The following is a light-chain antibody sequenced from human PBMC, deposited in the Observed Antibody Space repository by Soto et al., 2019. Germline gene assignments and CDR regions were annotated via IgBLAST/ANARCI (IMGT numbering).Light chain of an antibody. Sequence: QSVLTQSSSASASLGSSVKLTCTLSSGHSSYIIAWHQQQPGKAPRYLMKLEGSGSYNKGSGVPARFSGSSSGADRYLTISNLQSDDEADYYCQPWYSNPHVVFGGGTKLTVL. V-gene: IGLV4-60*03. CDR3: QPWYSNPHVV. CDR2: LEGSGSY. CDR1: SGHSSYI. J-gene: IGLJ2*01.